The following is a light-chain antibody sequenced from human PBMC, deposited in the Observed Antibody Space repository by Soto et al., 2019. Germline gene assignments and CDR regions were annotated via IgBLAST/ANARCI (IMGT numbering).Light chain of an antibody. CDR2: GAS. V-gene: IGKV3-15*01. Sequence: EILMTQSPATLSVSPGEGATLSCRASQPIAGNLAWYQQKPGQAPRLLLYGASTRATDIPARFSGSGSRTEFTLTISSLQSEDFAFYYCQQYDNWPRTFGQGTKVEIK. J-gene: IGKJ1*01. CDR1: QPIAGN. CDR3: QQYDNWPRT.